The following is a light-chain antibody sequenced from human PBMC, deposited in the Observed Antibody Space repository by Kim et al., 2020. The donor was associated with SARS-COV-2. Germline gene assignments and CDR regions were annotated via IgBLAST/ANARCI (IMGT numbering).Light chain of an antibody. CDR1: QSLNNNH. CDR3: QHYSNLPLT. CDR2: GAY. V-gene: IGKV3-20*01. Sequence: CPEDRATLSCRATQSLNNNHLAWYQQKPGQAPRLLIYGAYSRATGIPDRFSGSGSGTDFSLTITRLEPEDFAVYFCQHYSNLPLTFGGGTKVDIK. J-gene: IGKJ4*01.